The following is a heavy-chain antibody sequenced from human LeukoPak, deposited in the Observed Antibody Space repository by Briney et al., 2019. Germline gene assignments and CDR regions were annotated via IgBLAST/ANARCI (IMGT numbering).Heavy chain of an antibody. V-gene: IGHV3-33*01. CDR1: GFTFSSYG. D-gene: IGHD3-3*01. CDR2: IWYDGSNK. CDR3: ARAKILEWLLGNWFDP. J-gene: IGHJ5*02. Sequence: GRSLRLSCAASGFTFSSYGMHWVRQAPGKGLEWVAVIWYDGSNKYYADSVKGRFTISRDNSKNSLYLQMNSLRAEDTAVYYCARAKILEWLLGNWFDPWGQGTLVTVSS.